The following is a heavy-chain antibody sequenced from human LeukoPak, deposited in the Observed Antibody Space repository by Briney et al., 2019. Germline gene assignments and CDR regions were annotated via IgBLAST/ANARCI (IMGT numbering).Heavy chain of an antibody. CDR1: GFTFSSYG. V-gene: IGHV3-23*01. Sequence: SGGTLRLSCAASGFTFSSYGMSWVRQAPGKGLEWVSAISGSGGSTYYADSVKGRFTISRDNSKNTLYLQMNSLRAEDTAVYYCARGADSGYSSDNWGQGTLVSVSS. CDR2: ISGSGGST. D-gene: IGHD3-9*01. J-gene: IGHJ4*02. CDR3: ARGADSGYSSDN.